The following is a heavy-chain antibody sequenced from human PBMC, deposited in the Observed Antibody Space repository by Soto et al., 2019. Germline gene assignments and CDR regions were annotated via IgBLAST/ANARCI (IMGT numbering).Heavy chain of an antibody. V-gene: IGHV3-48*02. Sequence: AGGALRLSCAASGFTFSSFNMNWVRQAPGKGLEWILYISSSSSTRYYADSVKGRFTISRDNANNSLYLQMNSLRDDDTAVYYCARDYRPYGSGTLCYIDFWGQGTQVTVSS. D-gene: IGHD3-10*01. J-gene: IGHJ4*02. CDR3: ARDYRPYGSGTLCYIDF. CDR1: GFTFSSFN. CDR2: ISSSSSTR.